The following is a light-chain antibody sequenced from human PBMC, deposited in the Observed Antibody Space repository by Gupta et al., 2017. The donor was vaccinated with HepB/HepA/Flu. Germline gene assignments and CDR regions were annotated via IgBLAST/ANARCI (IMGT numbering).Light chain of an antibody. Sequence: DIQMTQSPSSLSASVGDRVTITCQASQDIRIFLNWYQLKPGKAPKLLIYDTSNLETGVPSRFSGSGSGTYFTFTISSLQPEDIGTYYCQQHNNYLLTFGGGSKVEIK. V-gene: IGKV1-33*01. CDR1: QDIRIF. CDR2: DTS. CDR3: QQHNNYLLT. J-gene: IGKJ4*01.